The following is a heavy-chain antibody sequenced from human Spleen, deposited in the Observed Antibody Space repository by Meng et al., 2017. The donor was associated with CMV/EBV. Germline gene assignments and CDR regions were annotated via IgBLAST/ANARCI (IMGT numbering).Heavy chain of an antibody. V-gene: IGHV1-2*02. CDR2: INPNSGGT. CDR1: GYNFTGHY. J-gene: IGHJ6*02. Sequence: ASVKVSCKTSGYNFTGHYIHWVRQAPGQGLEWMGWINPNSGGTHYAQKFQGRVTMTRDTSISTAYMELSRLRSDDMAVYYCARVKRYCTGGSCSSTGYYGMDVWGQGTTVTVSS. D-gene: IGHD2-15*01. CDR3: ARVKRYCTGGSCSSTGYYGMDV.